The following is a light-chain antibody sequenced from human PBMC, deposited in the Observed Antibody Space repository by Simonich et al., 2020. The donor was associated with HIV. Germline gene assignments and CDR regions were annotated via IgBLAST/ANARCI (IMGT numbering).Light chain of an antibody. CDR3: QQYNNWPPIT. CDR1: QSVSSD. J-gene: IGKJ5*01. CDR2: GAS. Sequence: EIVMTQSPATLSVSPGERATLSCRACQSVSSDLAWYQPKPGQAPRLLIYGASTRATGSPARFSGSVSGTYFTLTISSMQSEDFAVYYCQQYNNWPPITFGQGTRLEIK. V-gene: IGKV3-15*01.